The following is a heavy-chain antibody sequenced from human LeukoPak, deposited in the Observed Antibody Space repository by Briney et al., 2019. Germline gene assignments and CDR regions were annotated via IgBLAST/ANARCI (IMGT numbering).Heavy chain of an antibody. V-gene: IGHV3-48*03. CDR2: ISSSGSAI. J-gene: IGHJ4*02. Sequence: GGSLRLSCAASGFTFSSYEMIWVRQAPGKGLEWVSYISSSGSAIFYADSVKGRFTISRDNAKNSLYKQMNSLRAEDTAVYYCARVFRGSSPPTRGYWGQGTLVTVSS. CDR1: GFTFSSYE. D-gene: IGHD1-26*01. CDR3: ARVFRGSSPPTRGY.